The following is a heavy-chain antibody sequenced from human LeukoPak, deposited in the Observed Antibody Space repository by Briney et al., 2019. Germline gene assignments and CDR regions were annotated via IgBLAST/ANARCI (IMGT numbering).Heavy chain of an antibody. CDR1: GFTFSSYA. CDR2: ISGSGGRT. J-gene: IGHJ4*02. CDR3: AKGMITFGGVTAPFVY. D-gene: IGHD3-16*01. Sequence: PGGSLRLSCAASGFTFSSYAMSWVRQAPGKGLEWVSAISGSGGRTYYADSVKGRFTISRDNSKNTLYLQMNSLRAEDTAVYYCAKGMITFGGVTAPFVYWGQGTLVTVYS. V-gene: IGHV3-23*01.